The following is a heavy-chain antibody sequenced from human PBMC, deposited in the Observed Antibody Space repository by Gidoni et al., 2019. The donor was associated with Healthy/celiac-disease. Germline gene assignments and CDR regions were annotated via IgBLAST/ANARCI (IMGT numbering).Heavy chain of an antibody. D-gene: IGHD7-27*01. V-gene: IGHV1-69*01. CDR1: GGTFSSYA. J-gene: IGHJ2*01. Sequence: QVQLVQSGAEVKKPGSSVKVSCKASGGTFSSYAISWVRQSPGQGLEWMGGIIPIFGTANYAQKFQGRVTITADESTSTAYMELSSLRSEDTAVYYCARDQEGTGDFWYFDLWGRGTLVTVSS. CDR3: ARDQEGTGDFWYFDL. CDR2: IIPIFGTA.